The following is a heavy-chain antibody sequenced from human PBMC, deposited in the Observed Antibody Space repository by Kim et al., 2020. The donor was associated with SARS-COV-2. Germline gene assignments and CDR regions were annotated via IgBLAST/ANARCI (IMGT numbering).Heavy chain of an antibody. CDR3: ARSPLGYCSGGSCSLDAFDL. CDR2: INTNSGGT. V-gene: IGHV1-2*05. J-gene: IGHJ3*01. CDR1: GYTFTGYF. D-gene: IGHD2-15*01. Sequence: ASVKVSCKASGYTFTGYFIHWVRQAPGQGFEWMGRINTNSGGTNSAQQFQDRFTMTTDTSTSTAYMELTNLRSDDTVIFYCARSPLGYCSGGSCSLDAFDLWSQGTLVTVTS.